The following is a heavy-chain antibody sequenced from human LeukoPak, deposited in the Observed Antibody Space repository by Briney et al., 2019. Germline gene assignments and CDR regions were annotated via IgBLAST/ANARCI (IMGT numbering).Heavy chain of an antibody. CDR2: ISYDVSNK. CDR1: GFTFSSYG. Sequence: PGGSLRLSCAASGFTFSSYGMHWVRQAPGKGLEWVAVISYDVSNKYYADSVKGRLTISRDNSKNTLYLQMNSLRAEDTAVYYCAKVRDYYDSSGYYDYWGQGTLVTVSS. D-gene: IGHD3-22*01. J-gene: IGHJ4*02. V-gene: IGHV3-30*18. CDR3: AKVRDYYDSSGYYDY.